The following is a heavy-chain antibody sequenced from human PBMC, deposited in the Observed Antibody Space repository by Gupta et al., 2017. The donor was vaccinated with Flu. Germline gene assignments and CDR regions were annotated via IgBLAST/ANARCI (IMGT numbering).Heavy chain of an antibody. CDR3: ARDKGNLAARLEYFDY. J-gene: IGHJ4*02. Sequence: GTFSSYAISWVRQAPGQGLEWMGEIIPFFGTANYAQKFQGRVTITADKSTSTAYMELSSLRSEDTAVYYCARDKGNLAARLEYFDYWGQGTLVTVSS. CDR2: IIPFFGTA. D-gene: IGHD6-6*01. V-gene: IGHV1-69*06. CDR1: GTFSSYA.